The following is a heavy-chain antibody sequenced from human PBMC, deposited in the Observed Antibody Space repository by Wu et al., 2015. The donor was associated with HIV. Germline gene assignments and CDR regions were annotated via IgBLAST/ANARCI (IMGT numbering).Heavy chain of an antibody. Sequence: QVQLVQSGTEVKKPGASVKVSCKASGYTFSSYDINWVRQATGQGLEWMGWMNPRSGNTGYAQNFQGRVTMTRDTSISTANMELSSLRSEDTAVYYCAREHRADSSGWYRYFDYWGQGTLVTVSS. V-gene: IGHV1-8*01. CDR3: AREHRADSSGWYRYFDY. CDR1: GYTFSSYD. CDR2: MNPRSGNT. J-gene: IGHJ4*02. D-gene: IGHD6-19*01.